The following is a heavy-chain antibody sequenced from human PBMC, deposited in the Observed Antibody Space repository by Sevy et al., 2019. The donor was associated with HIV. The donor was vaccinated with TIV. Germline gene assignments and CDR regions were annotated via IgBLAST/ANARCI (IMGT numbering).Heavy chain of an antibody. Sequence: GGSLRLSCAASGLTLSSRGMHWARQAPGKGLEWVAVISYDGSNKYYAESVKGRFTISRDTSKNTLYLQMNSLRAEDTAVYYCAKDFTGFYGMDVWGQGTTVTVSS. D-gene: IGHD3-9*01. CDR1: GLTLSSRG. J-gene: IGHJ6*02. CDR3: AKDFTGFYGMDV. V-gene: IGHV3-30*18. CDR2: ISYDGSNK.